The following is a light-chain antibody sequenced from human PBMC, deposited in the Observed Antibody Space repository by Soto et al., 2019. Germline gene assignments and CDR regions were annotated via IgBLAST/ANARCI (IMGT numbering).Light chain of an antibody. V-gene: IGKV3-20*01. CDR3: QQRGDLIVT. CDR2: GAS. J-gene: IGKJ4*01. CDR1: QSVSSSY. Sequence: EIVLTQSPGTLSLSPGERATLSCRASQSVSSSYLAWYQQKPGQAPRLLIYGASSRATGIPDRFSGSGSGTDFTLTISNLEPGDSGIYYCQQRGDLIVTFGGGTKVDIK.